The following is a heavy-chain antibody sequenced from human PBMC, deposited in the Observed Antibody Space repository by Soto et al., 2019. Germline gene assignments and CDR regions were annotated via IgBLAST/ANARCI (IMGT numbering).Heavy chain of an antibody. CDR1: GYTFTSYD. V-gene: IGHV1-8*01. Sequence: GASVKVSCKASGYTFTSYDINWVRQATGQGLEWMGWMNPNSGNTGYAQKFQGRVTITADKSTSTAYMELSSLRSEDTAVYYCARGPYSSSWSHDYWGQGTLVTVSS. J-gene: IGHJ4*02. D-gene: IGHD6-13*01. CDR3: ARGPYSSSWSHDY. CDR2: MNPNSGNT.